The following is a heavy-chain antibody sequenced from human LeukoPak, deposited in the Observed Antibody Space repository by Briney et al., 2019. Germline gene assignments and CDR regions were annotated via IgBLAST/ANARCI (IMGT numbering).Heavy chain of an antibody. CDR1: GYTFTGYY. V-gene: IGHV1-2*06. CDR2: IIPNNGGV. CDR3: ARGPVGPANAFDI. J-gene: IGHJ3*02. Sequence: ASVKVSCKASGYTFTGYYMHWVRQAPGHELEWMGRIIPNNGGVSYAQKFQGRVTMTRDTSISTVYMELSSLISDDTAIYYCARGPVGPANAFDIWGQGTMVTVSS. D-gene: IGHD1-26*01.